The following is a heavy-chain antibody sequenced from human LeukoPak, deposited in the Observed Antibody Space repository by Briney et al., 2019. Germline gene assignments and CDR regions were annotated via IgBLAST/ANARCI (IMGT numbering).Heavy chain of an antibody. CDR3: ATDTPRSVGEHYYYYGMDV. D-gene: IGHD3-10*01. CDR1: GYTFTSYD. V-gene: IGHV1-8*01. Sequence: GASVKVSCKASGYTFTSYDINWVRQATGQGLEWMGWMNPNSGNTGYAQKFQGRVTMTRNTSISAAYMELSSLRSEDTAVYYCATDTPRSVGEHYYYYGMDVWGQGTTVTVSS. CDR2: MNPNSGNT. J-gene: IGHJ6*02.